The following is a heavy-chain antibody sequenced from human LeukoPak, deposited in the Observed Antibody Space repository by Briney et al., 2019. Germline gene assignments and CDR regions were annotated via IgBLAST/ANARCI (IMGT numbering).Heavy chain of an antibody. Sequence: PSETLSLTCTVSGGSISSYYWSWTRQPPGEGLEWIGYIYYSGSTNYNPSLKSRVTISVDTSKNQFSLKLSSVTAADTAVYYCARARYSGYGEVDYWGQGTLVTVSS. CDR2: IYYSGST. CDR1: GGSISSYY. CDR3: ARARYSGYGEVDY. J-gene: IGHJ4*02. D-gene: IGHD5-12*01. V-gene: IGHV4-59*01.